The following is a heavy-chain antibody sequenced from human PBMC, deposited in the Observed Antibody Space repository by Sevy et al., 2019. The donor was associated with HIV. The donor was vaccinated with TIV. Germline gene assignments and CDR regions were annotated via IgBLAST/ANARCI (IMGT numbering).Heavy chain of an antibody. J-gene: IGHJ6*02. CDR2: AWFDGTTK. V-gene: IGHV3-33*03. CDR3: AGGWVSPGPLIDNYGMDV. D-gene: IGHD1-26*01. Sequence: GGSLRLSCEASGFTFRSYDMHWVRQAPGKGLEWVAIAWFDGTTKYYADSVQGRFTISRDNSKNTISLQMNSLRTEDTATYFCAGGWVSPGPLIDNYGMDVWGQGTTVTVSS. CDR1: GFTFRSYD.